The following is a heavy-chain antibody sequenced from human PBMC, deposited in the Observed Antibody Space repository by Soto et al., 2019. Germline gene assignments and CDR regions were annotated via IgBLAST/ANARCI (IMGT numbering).Heavy chain of an antibody. CDR1: GGPFSSYT. V-gene: IGHV1-69*02. CDR2: IIPILGIA. CDR3: ARFLIAATGNWFDP. Sequence: SLKVSCKSSGGPFSSYTISWVRQAPGQGLEWMGRIIPILGIANYAQKFQGRVTITADKSTSTAYMELSSLRSEDTAVYYCARFLIAATGNWFDPWGQGTLVTVSS. J-gene: IGHJ5*02. D-gene: IGHD6-13*01.